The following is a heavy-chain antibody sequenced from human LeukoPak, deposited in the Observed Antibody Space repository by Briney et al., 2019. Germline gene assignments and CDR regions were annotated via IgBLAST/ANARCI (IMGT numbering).Heavy chain of an antibody. J-gene: IGHJ4*02. D-gene: IGHD3-16*01. CDR3: ARASFGGALDY. CDR1: GGSISGYY. CDR2: IYYSGST. V-gene: IGHV4-59*01. Sequence: PSETLSLTCTVSGGSISGYYWSWIRQPPGKGLEWIGYIYYSGSTNYNPSLKSRVTISVDTSKNQFSLKLSSVTAADTAVYYCARASFGGALDYWGQGTLVTVSS.